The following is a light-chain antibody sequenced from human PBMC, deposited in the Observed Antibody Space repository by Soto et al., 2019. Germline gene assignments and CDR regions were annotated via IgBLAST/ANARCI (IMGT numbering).Light chain of an antibody. CDR3: AAWDDSLNGRV. J-gene: IGLJ3*02. CDR1: SSNIGSNT. Sequence: QSVLTQPPSASATPGQRVTISCSGSSSNIGSNTVNWYQQLPGTAPKLLIYKSNQRPSGVPDRFSGSKYGTSASLAISGLQSEDEADYYCAAWDDSLNGRVFGGGTKVTVL. CDR2: KSN. V-gene: IGLV1-44*01.